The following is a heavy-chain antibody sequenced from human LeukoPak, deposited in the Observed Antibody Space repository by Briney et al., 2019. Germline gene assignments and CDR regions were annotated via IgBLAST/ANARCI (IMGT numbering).Heavy chain of an antibody. CDR2: VNPNSGDT. D-gene: IGHD1-26*01. CDR3: VRDSISGSYRFDY. CDR1: GYTFTGYY. Sequence: ASVKVSCKASGYTFTGYYMHWVRQVPGQGLEWMGWVNPNSGDTTYAQNFQGRVTMTRDTSISTAYMELSSLRSDDTAVFFCVRDSISGSYRFDYWGQGTLVTVSS. J-gene: IGHJ4*02. V-gene: IGHV1-2*02.